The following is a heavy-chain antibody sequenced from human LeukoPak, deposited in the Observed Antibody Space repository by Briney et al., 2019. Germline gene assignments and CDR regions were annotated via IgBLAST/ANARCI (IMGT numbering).Heavy chain of an antibody. Sequence: GRSLSLSCAASGFTFDDYGMSWVRPAPGKGLEWVSSINWNGASTGYADSAKGRFTISRHNAKNSLYLQMNSLRGEDAALDYCARTYSSSWYGAVDYWGQGTLVTVSS. J-gene: IGHJ4*02. V-gene: IGHV3-20*04. CDR3: ARTYSSSWYGAVDY. CDR2: INWNGAST. D-gene: IGHD6-13*01. CDR1: GFTFDDYG.